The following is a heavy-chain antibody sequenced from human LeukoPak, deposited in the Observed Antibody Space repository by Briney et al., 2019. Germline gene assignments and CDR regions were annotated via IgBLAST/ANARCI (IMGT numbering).Heavy chain of an antibody. CDR3: ARDYYDSSDYGY. J-gene: IGHJ4*02. CDR2: IIPIFGTA. V-gene: IGHV1-69*05. D-gene: IGHD3-22*01. Sequence: SVKVSCKASGGTFSSYAISWVRQAPGQGLEWMGGIIPIFGTANYAQKFQGRVTMTRDMSTSTVYMELSSLRSEDTAVYYCARDYYDSSDYGYWGQGTLVTVSS. CDR1: GGTFSSYA.